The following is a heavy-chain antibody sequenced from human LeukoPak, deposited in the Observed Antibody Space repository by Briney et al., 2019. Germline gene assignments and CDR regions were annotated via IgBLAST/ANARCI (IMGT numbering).Heavy chain of an antibody. CDR1: GDSVSSNSAA. J-gene: IGHJ3*02. D-gene: IGHD1-26*01. Sequence: SQTLSLTCAISGDSVSSNSAAWNWIRQSPSRGLEWLGRTYYRSKWYNDYAVSVKSRITINPDTSRNQFSLQLNSVTPEDTAVYYCARDLDVGSGRYLRTDAFDIWGQGTMVTVSS. CDR2: TYYRSKWYN. CDR3: ARDLDVGSGRYLRTDAFDI. V-gene: IGHV6-1*01.